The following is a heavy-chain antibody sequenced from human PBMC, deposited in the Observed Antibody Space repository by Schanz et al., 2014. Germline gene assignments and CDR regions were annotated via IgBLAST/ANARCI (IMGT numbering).Heavy chain of an antibody. Sequence: VQLVQSGAEAKKPGSSMKASCKASGGTFNSYTINWVRQPPGQGLEWMGRIIPILGIANYAQKFQGRVTITADRSTSTAYMELSSLRYEDTALYYCARGYSPGPADIWGQGTLVTVSS. D-gene: IGHD1-1*01. CDR1: GGTFNSYT. CDR3: ARGYSPGPADI. J-gene: IGHJ4*02. CDR2: IIPILGIA. V-gene: IGHV1-69*09.